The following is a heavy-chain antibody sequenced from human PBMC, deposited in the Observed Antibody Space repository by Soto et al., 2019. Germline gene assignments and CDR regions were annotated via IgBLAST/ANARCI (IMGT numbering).Heavy chain of an antibody. Sequence: QVQLVQSGAEVKKPGSSVKVSCKAFGGTFSSYAISWVRQAPGQGLEWMGGIIPIFGTANYAQKFQGRVTITADKSTSTAYMELSSLRSEDTAVYYCARSGVRYSGSYSHYWGQGTLVTVSS. CDR3: ARSGVRYSGSYSHY. CDR2: IIPIFGTA. CDR1: GGTFSSYA. D-gene: IGHD1-26*01. J-gene: IGHJ4*02. V-gene: IGHV1-69*06.